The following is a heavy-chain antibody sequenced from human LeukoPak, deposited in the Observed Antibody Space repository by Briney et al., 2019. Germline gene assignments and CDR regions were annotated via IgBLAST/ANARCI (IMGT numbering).Heavy chain of an antibody. V-gene: IGHV5-51*01. CDR3: ARGNNENYYDWFDP. CDR2: IFSCDSDI. CDR1: GYIFTNYW. J-gene: IGHJ5*02. Sequence: GESLQISCKGSGYIFTNYWIGWVRQMPGKGLEWMGLIFSCDSDIRYSPSFQGQVTISVDKSISTAYLQWRSLKASDSAIYTGARGNNENYYDWFDPWGQGSLVTVSS. D-gene: IGHD1-26*01.